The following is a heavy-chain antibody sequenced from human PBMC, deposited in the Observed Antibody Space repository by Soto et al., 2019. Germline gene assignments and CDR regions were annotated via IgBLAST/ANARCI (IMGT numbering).Heavy chain of an antibody. J-gene: IGHJ5*02. CDR2: IDPRYSYV. V-gene: IGHV5-10-1*01. CDR1: GYTFTTFW. CDR3: ARMFCSTTTCDSWFDP. Sequence: PGESLKIYCTCFGYTFTTFWISWVRQMPGKGLERMGRIDPRYSYVNYSHSFQGHVTISLEKSISTAYLQWGSLKASATAMYYCARMFCSTTTCDSWFDPWGQGTLVTVSS. D-gene: IGHD2-2*01.